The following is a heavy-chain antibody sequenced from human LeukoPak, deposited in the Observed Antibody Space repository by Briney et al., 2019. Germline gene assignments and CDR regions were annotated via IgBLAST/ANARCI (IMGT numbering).Heavy chain of an antibody. J-gene: IGHJ4*02. CDR3: ARQGGYCSGGSCYSVFDY. Sequence: SETLSLTCTVSGGSISSYYWGWIRQPPGKGLEWIGSIYYSGSTYYNPSLKSRVTISVDTSKNQFSLKLSSVTAADTAVYYCARQGGYCSGGSCYSVFDYWGQGTLVTVSS. CDR2: IYYSGST. D-gene: IGHD2-15*01. V-gene: IGHV4-39*01. CDR1: GGSISSYY.